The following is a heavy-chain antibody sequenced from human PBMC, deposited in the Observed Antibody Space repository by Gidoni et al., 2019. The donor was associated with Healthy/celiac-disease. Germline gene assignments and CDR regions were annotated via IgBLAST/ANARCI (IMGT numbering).Heavy chain of an antibody. J-gene: IGHJ6*02. D-gene: IGHD3-10*01. V-gene: IGHV2-70*01. CDR3: ARIKYYPEYYYGMDV. CDR1: GFSPSTSGMC. Sequence: QVTLRESGPALVNPTQTLTLTCTFSGFSPSTSGMCVSWIRQPPGTALEWLALIDWDDDKYYSTSLKTRLTISKDTSKNQVVLTMTNMDPVDTATYYCARIKYYPEYYYGMDVWGQGTTVTVSS. CDR2: IDWDDDK.